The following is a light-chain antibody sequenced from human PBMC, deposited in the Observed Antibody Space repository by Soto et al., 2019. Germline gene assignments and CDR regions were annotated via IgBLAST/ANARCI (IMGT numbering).Light chain of an antibody. CDR2: DTS. CDR1: QSVNSGY. CDR3: QQYDSSPRT. Sequence: EIVLTQSPGTLSLSPGERATLSCRASQSVNSGYLAWYQHTPGQAPRLLIYDTSTRATGIPDRFSGSGSGTDFTLTISRLEPEDFAVYYCQQYDSSPRTFGQGPKVEI. V-gene: IGKV3-20*01. J-gene: IGKJ1*01.